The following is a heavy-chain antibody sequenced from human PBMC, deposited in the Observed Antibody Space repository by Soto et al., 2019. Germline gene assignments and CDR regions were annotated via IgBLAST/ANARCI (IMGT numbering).Heavy chain of an antibody. D-gene: IGHD3-16*01. V-gene: IGHV3-53*04. J-gene: IGHJ3*02. CDR2: IYSGGST. Sequence: PGGSLRLSCAASGFSVSSNYMCWVRQAPGKGLEWVSVIYSGGSTYYADSVKGRFTISRHNSKNTLYLQMNSLRAEDTAVYYCATPYYVPQSAAFEIWGKGTRVPASS. CDR1: GFSVSSNY. CDR3: ATPYYVPQSAAFEI.